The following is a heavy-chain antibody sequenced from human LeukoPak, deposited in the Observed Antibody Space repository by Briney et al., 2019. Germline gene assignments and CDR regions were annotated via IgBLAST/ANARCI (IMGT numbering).Heavy chain of an antibody. J-gene: IGHJ4*02. V-gene: IGHV3-23*01. CDR1: GFTFNNYA. CDR3: AKHPSVGNFEY. Sequence: PGGSLRLSCAASGFTFNNYAMSWVRQAPGKGLEWVSAISGSGGTYYADSVKGRFIISRDNSKNTLYLQMNSLRAEDTAIHYCAKHPSVGNFEYWGQGTLVTVSS. D-gene: IGHD4-23*01. CDR2: ISGSGGT.